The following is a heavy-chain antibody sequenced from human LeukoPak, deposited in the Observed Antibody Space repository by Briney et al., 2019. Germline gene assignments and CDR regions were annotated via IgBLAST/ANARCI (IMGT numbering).Heavy chain of an antibody. CDR1: GFTLSNYA. CDR2: ISDSGDST. Sequence: PRRSLRLSCAASSGFTLSNYAMSWVRQAPGKGLEWVSVISDSGDSTYYAESVKGRFTISRDNSKNTLYLQMNTLRAEDTAVYYCAKELRFWGQGTLVTVSS. CDR3: AKELRF. J-gene: IGHJ4*02. D-gene: IGHD3-16*01. V-gene: IGHV3-23*01.